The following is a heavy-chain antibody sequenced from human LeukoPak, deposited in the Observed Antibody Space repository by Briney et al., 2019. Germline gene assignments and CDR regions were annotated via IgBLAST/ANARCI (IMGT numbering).Heavy chain of an antibody. Sequence: ASVRVSCKASGYTFTGYYMHWVRQAPGQGLEWMGWINPNSGNTGYAQKFQGRVIMTRNTSIYTAYMELSSLRFDDTAVYFCARLGSRGDFWGQGTLVTVSS. CDR1: GYTFTGYY. D-gene: IGHD3-10*01. J-gene: IGHJ4*02. CDR2: INPNSGNT. CDR3: ARLGSRGDF. V-gene: IGHV1-8*02.